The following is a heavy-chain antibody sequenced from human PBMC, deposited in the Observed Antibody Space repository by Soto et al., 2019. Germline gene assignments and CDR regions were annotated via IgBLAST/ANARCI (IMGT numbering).Heavy chain of an antibody. J-gene: IGHJ6*02. CDR2: MFYSGLT. CDR3: APLTVSLSGPYGIHV. D-gene: IGHD2-15*01. V-gene: IGHV4-39*01. Sequence: SETLSLTCIVSGYSVSSSDYYWAWIRQPPGKGLEWIGSMFYSGLTYYNPSLKSRVTLSVDTSKNHFSVRLNSVTAADTAVYYCAPLTVSLSGPYGIHVWGQGTTVTVSS. CDR1: GYSVSSSDYY.